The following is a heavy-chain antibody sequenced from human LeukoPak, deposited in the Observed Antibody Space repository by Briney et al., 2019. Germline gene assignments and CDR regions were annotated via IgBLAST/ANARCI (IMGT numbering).Heavy chain of an antibody. CDR1: GGSFSGYY. CDR3: ARGQKSGYSYGNTQWSREYYFDY. J-gene: IGHJ4*02. D-gene: IGHD5-18*01. V-gene: IGHV4-34*01. CDR2: ITQSGNT. Sequence: SETLSRTCAVYGGSFSGYYWGWIRQPRGKGLGWIGEITQSGNTSYNSSLKSRVTISVDTPKSQFSLKLSSVTAADTAVYYCARGQKSGYSYGNTQWSREYYFDYWGQGTLVTVSS.